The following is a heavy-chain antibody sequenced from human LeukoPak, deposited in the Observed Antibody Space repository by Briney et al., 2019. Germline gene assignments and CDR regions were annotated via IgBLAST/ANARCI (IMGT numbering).Heavy chain of an antibody. D-gene: IGHD3-3*01. V-gene: IGHV6-1*01. CDR2: TYYRSKWYN. CDR3: ARDPYYDFWSGYYDYYMDV. J-gene: IGHJ6*03. CDR1: GDSVSSNSAS. Sequence: SQTLSLTCAISGDSVSSNSASWNWIRQSPSRGLEWLGRTYYRSKWYNDYALSVKSRITINPDTSKNQFSLQLNSVTPEDTAVYYCARDPYYDFWSGYYDYYMDVWGKGTTVTVSS.